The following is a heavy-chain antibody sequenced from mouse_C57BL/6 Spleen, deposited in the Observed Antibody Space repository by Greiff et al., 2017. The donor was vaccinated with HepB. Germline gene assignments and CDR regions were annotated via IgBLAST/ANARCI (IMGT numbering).Heavy chain of an antibody. Sequence: VQLQQSGAELVKPGASVKISCKASGYTFTDYYINWVKQRPGQGLEWIGKIGPGSGSTYYNEKFKGKATQTADKSSSTAYMQLSSLTSEDSAVYFCARGGFYYYGSSMYYFDYWGQGTTLTVSS. V-gene: IGHV1-77*01. CDR3: ARGGFYYYGSSMYYFDY. D-gene: IGHD1-1*01. J-gene: IGHJ2*01. CDR1: GYTFTDYY. CDR2: IGPGSGST.